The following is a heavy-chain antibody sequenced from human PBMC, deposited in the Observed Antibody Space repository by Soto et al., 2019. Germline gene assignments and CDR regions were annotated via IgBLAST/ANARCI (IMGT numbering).Heavy chain of an antibody. CDR1: GDSIRSYY. J-gene: IGHJ6*02. D-gene: IGHD5-12*01. CDR3: ARAYGGFDNGLDV. CDR2: IYYSGST. V-gene: IGHV4-59*01. Sequence: SETLSLTCTVSGDSIRSYYWTWIRQPPGKGLELIGHIYYSGSTRYNPSLKSRVTISVDMSKNQFSLKLSSVIAADTAVYYCARAYGGFDNGLDVWGQGTAVTVSS.